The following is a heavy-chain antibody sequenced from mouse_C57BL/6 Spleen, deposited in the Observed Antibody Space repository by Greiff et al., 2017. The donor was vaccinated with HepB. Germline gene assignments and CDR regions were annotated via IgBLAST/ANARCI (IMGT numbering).Heavy chain of an antibody. Sequence: QVQLKQSGAELVRPGASVTPSCKASGYTFTDYEMHWVKQTPVHGLEWIGAIDPETGGTAYNQKFKGKAILTADKSSSTAYMELRSLTSEDSAVYYCTRLGGDYWGQGTTLTVSS. CDR3: TRLGGDY. CDR2: IDPETGGT. V-gene: IGHV1-15*01. D-gene: IGHD3-3*01. J-gene: IGHJ2*01. CDR1: GYTFTDYE.